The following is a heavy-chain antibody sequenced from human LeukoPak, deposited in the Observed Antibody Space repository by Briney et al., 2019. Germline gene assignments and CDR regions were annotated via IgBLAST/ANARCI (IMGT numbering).Heavy chain of an antibody. D-gene: IGHD6-13*01. CDR3: ARDREVAAAGSPSWYFDL. CDR1: GGSISSSNW. Sequence: SGTLSLTCAVSGGSISSSNWWSWVRQPPGKGLEWIGEIYHSGSTNHNPSLKSRVTISVDTSKNQFSLKLSSVTAADTAVCYCARDREVAAAGSPSWYFDLWGRGTLVTVSS. J-gene: IGHJ2*01. CDR2: IYHSGST. V-gene: IGHV4-4*02.